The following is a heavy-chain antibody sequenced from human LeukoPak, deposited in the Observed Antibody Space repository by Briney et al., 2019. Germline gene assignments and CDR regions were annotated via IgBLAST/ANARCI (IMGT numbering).Heavy chain of an antibody. CDR1: GFTFSNYW. CDR2: INSDGINT. CDR3: ARTSDYVWGSYHYYFDY. D-gene: IGHD3-16*02. Sequence: GGSLRLSCAASGFTFSNYWMHWVRQAPGKGLVWVSRINSDGINTSYADSVKGRFTISRDNAKNTLNLQMNSLRAEDTAVYYCARTSDYVWGSYHYYFDYWGQGTLVTVSS. V-gene: IGHV3-74*01. J-gene: IGHJ4*02.